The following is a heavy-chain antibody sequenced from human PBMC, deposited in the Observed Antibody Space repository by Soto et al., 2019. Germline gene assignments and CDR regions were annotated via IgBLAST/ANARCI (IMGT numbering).Heavy chain of an antibody. CDR3: AREGTHQSLGDSRAFDI. D-gene: IGHD3-16*01. CDR2: IYYSGST. V-gene: IGHV4-59*01. J-gene: IGHJ3*02. CDR1: GGSISSYY. Sequence: SETLSLTCTVSGGSISSYYWSWIRQPPGKGLEWIGYIYYSGSTNYNPSLKSRVTISVDTSKNQFSLKLSSVTAADTAVYYCAREGTHQSLGDSRAFDIWGQGTMVTVSS.